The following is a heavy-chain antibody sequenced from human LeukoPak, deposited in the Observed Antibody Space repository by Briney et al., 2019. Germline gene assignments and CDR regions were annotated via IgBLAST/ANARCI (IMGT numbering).Heavy chain of an antibody. CDR1: GGSISSGNYY. Sequence: PSQTLSLTCTVSGGSISSGNYYWSWIRQPAEKGLEWIGRIYSSGSTKYNPSLKSRVTISVDTSKNQFSLNLNSVTAADTAVYYCPRAGYSSGWSHFDYWGQGTLVTVSS. D-gene: IGHD6-19*01. J-gene: IGHJ4*02. V-gene: IGHV4-61*02. CDR3: PRAGYSSGWSHFDY. CDR2: IYSSGST.